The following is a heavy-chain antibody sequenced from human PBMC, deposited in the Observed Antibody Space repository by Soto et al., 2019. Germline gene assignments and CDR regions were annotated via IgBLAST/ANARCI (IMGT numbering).Heavy chain of an antibody. D-gene: IGHD1-26*01. Sequence: QVQLVESGGGLVKPGGSLRLSCAASGFTFSDYYMSWIRQAPGKGLELVSYISSSGSTIYDADSVKGRFTISRDNAKNSLYLQMTSLRAEDTAVYYGASGLYSGSYYGDYYYGMDVWGQGTTVTVSS. CDR3: ASGLYSGSYYGDYYYGMDV. J-gene: IGHJ6*02. CDR2: ISSSGSTI. V-gene: IGHV3-11*01. CDR1: GFTFSDYY.